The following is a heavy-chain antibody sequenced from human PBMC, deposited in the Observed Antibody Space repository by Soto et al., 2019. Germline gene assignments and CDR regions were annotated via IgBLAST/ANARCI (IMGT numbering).Heavy chain of an antibody. Sequence: QVQLVESGGGVVQPGRSLRLSCAASGFTFSSYGMHWVRQAPGKGLEGVAVISYDGSNKYYADAVQGRSTIPRDNPKNTLYLQMNGLTAQDTGEHYGPSGMLKHERPSDYCGQLTLVTLSS. D-gene: IGHD3-10*02. CDR3: PSGMLKHERPSDY. J-gene: IGHJ4*02. CDR2: ISYDGSNK. CDR1: GFTFSSYG. V-gene: IGHV3-30*03.